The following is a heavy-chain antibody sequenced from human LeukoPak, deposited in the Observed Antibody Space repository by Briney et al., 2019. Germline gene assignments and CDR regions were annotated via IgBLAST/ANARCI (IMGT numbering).Heavy chain of an antibody. D-gene: IGHD2-2*01. CDR1: GFTVSSNY. CDR2: IYSGGST. J-gene: IGHJ3*02. V-gene: IGHV3-53*01. Sequence: PGGSLRLSCAASGFTVSSNYMSWVRQAPGKGLEWVSVIYSGGSTYYADSVKGRFAISRDNSKNTLYLQMNSLRAEDTAVYYCAALEEAAAYAFDIWGQGTMVTVSS. CDR3: AALEEAAAYAFDI.